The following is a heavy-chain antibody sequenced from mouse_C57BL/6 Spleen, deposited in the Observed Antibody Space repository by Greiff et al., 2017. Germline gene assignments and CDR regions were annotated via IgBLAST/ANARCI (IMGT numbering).Heavy chain of an antibody. J-gene: IGHJ2*01. V-gene: IGHV1-54*01. Sequence: QVQLQQSGAELVRPGTSVKVSCKASGYAFTNYLIEWVKQRPGQGLEWIGVINPGSGGTNYNEKFKGKANLTADKSSSTAYMQLSSLTSEDSAVYFCARDPPVYYEYGGDYFDYWGQGTTLTVSS. D-gene: IGHD2-4*01. CDR2: INPGSGGT. CDR3: ARDPPVYYEYGGDYFDY. CDR1: GYAFTNYL.